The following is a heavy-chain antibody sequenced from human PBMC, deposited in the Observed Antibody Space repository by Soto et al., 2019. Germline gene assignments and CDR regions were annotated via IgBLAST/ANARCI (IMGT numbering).Heavy chain of an antibody. CDR2: ISYDGSNK. J-gene: IGHJ4*02. V-gene: IGHV3-30*03. CDR1: GFTFSSYG. Sequence: QVQLVESGGGVVQPGRSLRLSCAASGFTFSSYGMHWVRQAPGKGLEWVAVISYDGSNKYYADSVKGRFTISRDNSKNTLYLQMNSLRAGDTAVYYCASDSSSWRGVTEPFDYWGQGTLVTVSS. D-gene: IGHD6-13*01. CDR3: ASDSSSWRGVTEPFDY.